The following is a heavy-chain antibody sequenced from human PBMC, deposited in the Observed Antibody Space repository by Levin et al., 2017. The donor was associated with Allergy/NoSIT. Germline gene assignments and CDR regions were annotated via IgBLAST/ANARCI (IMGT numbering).Heavy chain of an antibody. J-gene: IGHJ4*02. CDR2: ISDDGSSE. D-gene: IGHD1-1*01. Sequence: GETLKISCAASGFTFSNYAMHWVRQAPGKGLEWVGVISDDGSSEFYIDSVKGRFTISRDNSKNRLYLQMDSLRAEDTALYYCVREIAEEGTWGQGTLVIVSS. CDR3: VREIAEEGT. CDR1: GFTFSNYA. V-gene: IGHV3-30-3*01.